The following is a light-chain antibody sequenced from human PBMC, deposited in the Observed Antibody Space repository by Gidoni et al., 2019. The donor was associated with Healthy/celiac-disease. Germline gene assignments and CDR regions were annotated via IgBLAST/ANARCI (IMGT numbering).Light chain of an antibody. J-gene: IGKJ2*01. CDR2: LGS. CDR1: QSLLHSNGYNY. CDR3: MQALQTPRYT. Sequence: DIVMTQSPLSLPVTPGEPASISCRSSQSLLHSNGYNYLDWYLQKPGQSPQLLIYLGSNRASGVPDRVSGSGSGTDFTLKISRVEAEDVGVYYCMQALQTPRYTFGQGTKLEIK. V-gene: IGKV2-28*01.